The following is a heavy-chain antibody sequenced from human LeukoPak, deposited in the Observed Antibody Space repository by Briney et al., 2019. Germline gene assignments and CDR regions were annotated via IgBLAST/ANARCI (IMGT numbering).Heavy chain of an antibody. CDR1: GGSISSYY. J-gene: IGHJ6*03. V-gene: IGHV4-4*07. CDR3: ARAYSSSWYEGLLYYYYMDV. D-gene: IGHD6-13*01. CDR2: IYTSGST. Sequence: SETLSLTCTVSGGSISSYYWSWIRQPAGKGLEWIGRIYTSGSTNYNPSLKSRVTMSVDTSKNQFSLKLSSVTAADTAVYYCARAYSSSWYEGLLYYYYMDVWGKGTTVTVSS.